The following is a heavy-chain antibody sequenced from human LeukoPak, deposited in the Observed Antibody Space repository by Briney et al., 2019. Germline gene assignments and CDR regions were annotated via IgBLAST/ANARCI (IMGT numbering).Heavy chain of an antibody. D-gene: IGHD3-3*01. V-gene: IGHV5-51*01. Sequence: GESLKISCKGSGYSFTSYWIGWVRQMPGKGLEWMGIIYPGDSDTRYSPSFQGQVTISADKSISTAYPQWSSLKASDTAMYYCARHPVRFSEAGDAFDIWGQGTMVTVSS. CDR1: GYSFTSYW. CDR3: ARHPVRFSEAGDAFDI. J-gene: IGHJ3*02. CDR2: IYPGDSDT.